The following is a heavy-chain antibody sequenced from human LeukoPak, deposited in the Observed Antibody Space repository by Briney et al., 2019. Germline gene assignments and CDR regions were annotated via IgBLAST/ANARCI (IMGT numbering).Heavy chain of an antibody. Sequence: SVKVSCKASGGTFSSYAISWVRQAPGQGLEWMGGIIPIFGTANYAQKFQGRVTITTDESTSTAYMELSSLRSEDTAIYYCARDYGGNSGWFDPWGQGTLVTVSS. CDR1: GGTFSSYA. J-gene: IGHJ5*02. D-gene: IGHD4-23*01. CDR3: ARDYGGNSGWFDP. V-gene: IGHV1-69*05. CDR2: IIPIFGTA.